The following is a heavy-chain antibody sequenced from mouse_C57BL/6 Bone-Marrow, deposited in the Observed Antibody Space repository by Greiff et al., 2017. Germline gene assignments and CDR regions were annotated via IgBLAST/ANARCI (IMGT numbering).Heavy chain of an antibody. D-gene: IGHD4-1*01. CDR1: GYTFTSYW. J-gene: IGHJ2*01. CDR2: INPSDSDT. V-gene: IGHV1-74*01. CDR3: AMWEN. Sequence: QVKLQQPGAELVKPGASVKVSCKASGYTFTSYWMHWVKQRPGQGLEWIGRINPSDSDTNYNQKFKGKATLTVDKSSSTAYMQRSSLTSENSAVSYCAMWENWGQGTTRTVSS.